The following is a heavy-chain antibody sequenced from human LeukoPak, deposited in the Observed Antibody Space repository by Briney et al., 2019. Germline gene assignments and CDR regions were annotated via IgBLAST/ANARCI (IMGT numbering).Heavy chain of an antibody. D-gene: IGHD5-12*01. CDR3: ARAWLRLNPYFDY. CDR2: IYHSGST. J-gene: IGHJ4*02. Sequence: SETLSLTCTVSGYSISSGYYWGWIRQPPGKGLEWIGSIYHSGSTYYNPSLKSRVTISVDTSKNQFSLKLSSVTAADTAVYYCARAWLRLNPYFDYWGQGTLVTVSS. V-gene: IGHV4-38-2*02. CDR1: GYSISSGYY.